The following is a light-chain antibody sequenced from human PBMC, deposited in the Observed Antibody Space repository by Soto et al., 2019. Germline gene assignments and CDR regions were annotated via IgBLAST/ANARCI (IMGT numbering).Light chain of an antibody. CDR1: SSDVGGYNY. J-gene: IGLJ1*01. Sequence: QSVLTQPPSASGSPGQSVTISRTGTSSDVGGYNYVSWYQQHPGKAPKLMIYEVSKRPSGVPDRFSGSKSGNTASLTVSGLQHEDEADYYCSSYADSNKSVFGTGTKVTVL. V-gene: IGLV2-8*01. CDR3: SSYADSNKSV. CDR2: EVS.